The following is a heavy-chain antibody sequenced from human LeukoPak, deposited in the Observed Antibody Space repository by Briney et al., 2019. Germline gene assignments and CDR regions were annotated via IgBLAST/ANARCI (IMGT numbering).Heavy chain of an antibody. Sequence: PGGSLRLSCAASGLIVSSDYLAWVRQAPGKGLEWLSVIYGGGATYYADSVRGRFTISRDNSKNELFLQMNSLRVEDTAVYHCVRLLPASRHYFDYWGQGTLVTVSS. D-gene: IGHD6-6*01. CDR2: IYGGGAT. CDR3: VRLLPASRHYFDY. J-gene: IGHJ4*02. V-gene: IGHV3-53*01. CDR1: GLIVSSDY.